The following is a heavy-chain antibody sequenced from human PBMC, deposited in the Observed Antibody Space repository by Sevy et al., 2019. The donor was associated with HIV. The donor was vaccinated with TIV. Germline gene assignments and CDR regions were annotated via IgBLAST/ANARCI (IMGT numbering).Heavy chain of an antibody. CDR2: IYPGDSDT. V-gene: IGHV5-51*01. CDR1: GYSFTSYW. J-gene: IGHJ6*02. CDR3: AKGARGTLPAYYYYGMDV. Sequence: GESLKISCKCSGYSFTSYWIVWVRQMPGRGLEWMGIIYPGDSDTIYSPSFKGQVTIPVDKSRSTAYLQWSRLKASDTAIYYCAKGARGTLPAYYYYGMDVWGQGTTVTVSS.